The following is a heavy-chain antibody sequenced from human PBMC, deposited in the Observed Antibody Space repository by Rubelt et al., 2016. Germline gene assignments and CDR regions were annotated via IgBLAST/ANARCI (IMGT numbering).Heavy chain of an antibody. D-gene: IGHD5-18*01. CDR3: ARAQLWSLMDV. CDR1: GGSISSSSYY. CDR2: IYYSGST. Sequence: QLQLQESGPGLVKPSETLSLTCTVSGGSISSSSYYWGWIRQPPGKGLEWIGSIYYSGSTYYNPSLKSRVSRASDTSKNQISLKLRSVTAADTAVYYCARAQLWSLMDVWGQGTTVTVSS. V-gene: IGHV4-39*07. J-gene: IGHJ6*02.